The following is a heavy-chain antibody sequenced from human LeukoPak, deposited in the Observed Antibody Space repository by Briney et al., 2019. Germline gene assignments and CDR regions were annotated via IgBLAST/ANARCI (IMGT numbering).Heavy chain of an antibody. CDR2: IWHDGSHR. V-gene: IGHV3-33*01. Sequence: PGGSLRLSCAVSGFTFRDYGMHWVRQAPGKGLEWVALIWHDGSHRYYADSVKGRITISRDDSKNTLYLQMNSLRAEDTAMYYCARDDILTGYTIGYWGQGTLVTVSS. J-gene: IGHJ4*02. CDR1: GFTFRDYG. D-gene: IGHD3-9*01. CDR3: ARDDILTGYTIGY.